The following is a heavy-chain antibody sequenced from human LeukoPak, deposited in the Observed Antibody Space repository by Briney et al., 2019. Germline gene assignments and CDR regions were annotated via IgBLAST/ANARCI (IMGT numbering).Heavy chain of an antibody. D-gene: IGHD5-18*01. CDR2: INSDGSWT. CDR3: ARDRQQLWRYYYYGMDV. Sequence: PGGSLRLSCAASGNYWMHWVRQAPGKGLVWVSHINSDGSWTSYADSVKGRFTISRDNAKNSLYLQMNSLRAEDTAVYYCARDRQQLWRYYYYGMDVWGRGTTVTVSS. CDR1: GNYW. J-gene: IGHJ6*02. V-gene: IGHV3-74*01.